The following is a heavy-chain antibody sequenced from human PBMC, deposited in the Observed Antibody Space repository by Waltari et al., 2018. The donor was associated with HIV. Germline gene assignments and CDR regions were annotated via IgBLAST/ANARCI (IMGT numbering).Heavy chain of an antibody. J-gene: IGHJ3*02. CDR3: ARLFYYDTTGYINNAFDI. V-gene: IGHV5-51*03. CDR2: IYPFDSDT. Sequence: EVQLVQSGAEVRKSGEALKISCKSSAYTSTNYWHAWLRQMSGEGLEWMGIIYPFDSDTSYNPSFEGQITISADKSLATAYLEWSNLNASDAAIYYCARLFYYDTTGYINNAFDIWGQGTVVTVS. CDR1: AYTSTNYW. D-gene: IGHD3-22*01.